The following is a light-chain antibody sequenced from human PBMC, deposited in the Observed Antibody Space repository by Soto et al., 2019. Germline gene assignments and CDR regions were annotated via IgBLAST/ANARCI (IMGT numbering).Light chain of an antibody. CDR1: QGISSY. Sequence: AIRMTQSPSSFSASTGDRVTITCRASQGISSYLAWYQQKPGKAPKLLIYAASTLQSGVPSRFSGSGSGTDFTLTISCLQSEDFATYYCQQYNSYSGLTFGGGTKVEIK. V-gene: IGKV1-8*01. CDR3: QQYNSYSGLT. CDR2: AAS. J-gene: IGKJ4*01.